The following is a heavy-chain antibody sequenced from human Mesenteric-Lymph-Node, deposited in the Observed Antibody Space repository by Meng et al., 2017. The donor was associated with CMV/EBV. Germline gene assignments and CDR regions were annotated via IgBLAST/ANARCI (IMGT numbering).Heavy chain of an antibody. J-gene: IGHJ4*02. D-gene: IGHD3/OR15-3a*01. V-gene: IGHV3-7*01. Sequence: GGSLRLSCAASGFTFSNYWMCWVHQTLGKGLEWVANINQDGSQQYYVASVRGRFTIARDNADNSLYLHMNNLRAEDTAVYYCTNGDFWTGSSDFWGLGTLVTVSS. CDR1: GFTFSNYW. CDR2: INQDGSQQ. CDR3: TNGDFWTGSSDF.